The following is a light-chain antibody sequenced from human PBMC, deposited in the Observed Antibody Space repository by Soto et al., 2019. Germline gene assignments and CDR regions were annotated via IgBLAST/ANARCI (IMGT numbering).Light chain of an antibody. CDR2: DTN. CDR3: FLSYSGTRV. Sequence: VTQEPSLTVAPGGTVTLTCGPSTGAVTNGHFPYWFQQKPGQAPRTLIYDTNKRHSWTPARFSGSLLGGKAALTLSGAQPEDEADYYCFLSYSGTRVFGNGTKVTVL. V-gene: IGLV7-46*01. J-gene: IGLJ1*01. CDR1: TGAVTNGHF.